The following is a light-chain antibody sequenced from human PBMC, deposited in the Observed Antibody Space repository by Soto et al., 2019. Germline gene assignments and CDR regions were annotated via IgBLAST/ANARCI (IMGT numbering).Light chain of an antibody. Sequence: QSALTQPASVSGSPGQSITISCTGTSSDVGGYNYVSWYQQHPGKAPKLMIYDVSNRPSGVSNRFSGSKSGTTASLTISGLQAEDEADYYCSSYTSSSSPEVFGTGTKLTVL. J-gene: IGLJ2*01. V-gene: IGLV2-14*01. CDR3: SSYTSSSSPEV. CDR2: DVS. CDR1: SSDVGGYNY.